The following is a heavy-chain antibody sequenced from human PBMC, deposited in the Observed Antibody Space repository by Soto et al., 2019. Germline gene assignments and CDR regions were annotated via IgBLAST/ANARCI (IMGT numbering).Heavy chain of an antibody. CDR1: GFSFVNYA. CDR3: AKATTNGGWFNPFDA. J-gene: IGHJ4*01. V-gene: IGHV3-23*01. CDR2: LSCSGTST. Sequence: HPGGSLRLFSAASGFSFVNYAMNWVRQAPGKGLVWVSGLSCSGTSTYYADSVKGRFTISRDNSRDTLFLQMNSLTADDTAVYYCAKATTNGGWFNPFDAWRCVALVTVAS. D-gene: IGHD6-19*01.